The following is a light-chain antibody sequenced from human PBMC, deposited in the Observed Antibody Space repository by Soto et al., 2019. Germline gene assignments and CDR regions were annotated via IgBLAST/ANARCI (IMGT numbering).Light chain of an antibody. J-gene: IGKJ4*01. V-gene: IGKV3-20*01. CDR1: QSVSSSY. Sequence: EIVLTQSPGTLSLSPGERATLSCRASQSVSSSYLAWYQQKPGQAPSLLIYGASSRTTGIPDRFSGSGSGTYITLTISILEPEDLAVYYCQHYSSSPYTFGGGTKVEIK. CDR2: GAS. CDR3: QHYSSSPYT.